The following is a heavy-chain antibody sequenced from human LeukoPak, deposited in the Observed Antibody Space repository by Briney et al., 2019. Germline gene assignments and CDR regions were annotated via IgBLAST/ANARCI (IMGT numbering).Heavy chain of an antibody. J-gene: IGHJ5*02. Sequence: SETLSLTCTVSGGSISSYYWNWVRQPPGKGLDWIGNIYSVGSTDYNPSLKSRVTISLDTSKFQFSLRLNSVTAADTAVYYCARADPNASADFYRFNWFDPWGQGTLVTVSS. CDR3: ARADPNASADFYRFNWFDP. CDR1: GGSISSYY. V-gene: IGHV4-59*01. D-gene: IGHD3-10*01. CDR2: IYSVGST.